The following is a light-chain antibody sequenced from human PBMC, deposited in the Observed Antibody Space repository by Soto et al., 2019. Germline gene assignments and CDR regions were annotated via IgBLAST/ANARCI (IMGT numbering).Light chain of an antibody. J-gene: IGKJ1*01. V-gene: IGKV1-5*03. CDR2: KAS. Sequence: IQMAQLSSTPSGSVGDRDTITCRASQTISSWLAWYQQKPGKAPELLIYKASTLKSGVPSRFSGSGSGTEFTLTISRLEPEDFTVYYCHHYETFGQGTKVDI. CDR3: HHYET. CDR1: QTISSW.